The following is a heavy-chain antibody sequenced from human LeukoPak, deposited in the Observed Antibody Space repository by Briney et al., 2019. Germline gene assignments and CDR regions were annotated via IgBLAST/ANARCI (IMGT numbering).Heavy chain of an antibody. CDR1: GFTFSSYG. CDR2: ISGSGGNT. V-gene: IGHV3-23*01. D-gene: IGHD6-13*01. Sequence: GGSLRLSCAASGFTFSSYGMSWVRHAPGKGLEWGSAISGSGGNTYYADSVKGRFTISRDNAKNSLYLQMNSLRAEDTAVYYCASSSWYYYFYCGGQGTLGTVSP. J-gene: IGHJ4*02. CDR3: ASSSWYYYFYC.